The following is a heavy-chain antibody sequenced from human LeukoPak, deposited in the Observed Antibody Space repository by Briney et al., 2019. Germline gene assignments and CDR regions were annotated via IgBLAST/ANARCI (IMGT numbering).Heavy chain of an antibody. Sequence: ASVKVSCKASGYTFTGYYMHWVRQAPGQGLEWMGWINPNSDGTNYAQKFQGRVTMTRDTSISTAYMELSRLRSDDTAVYYCARVSCSSSSCYGWFDPWGQGTLVTVSS. CDR3: ARVSCSSSSCYGWFDP. CDR2: INPNSDGT. J-gene: IGHJ5*02. D-gene: IGHD2-2*01. V-gene: IGHV1-2*02. CDR1: GYTFTGYY.